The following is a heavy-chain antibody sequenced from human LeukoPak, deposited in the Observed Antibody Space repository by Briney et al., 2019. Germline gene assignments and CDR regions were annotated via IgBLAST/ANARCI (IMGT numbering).Heavy chain of an antibody. CDR1: GFTFDDYG. V-gene: IGHV3-20*04. CDR3: AKGKRHLFSSSGFDY. CDR2: INLNGRSR. J-gene: IGHJ4*02. D-gene: IGHD6-6*01. Sequence: GGSLRLSCAASGFTFDDYGMSWVRQAPGKGLEWVSGINLNGRSRGYADSVKGRFTISRDNAKNSLYLQMNSLRAEDTALYYCAKGKRHLFSSSGFDYWGQGTLVTVSS.